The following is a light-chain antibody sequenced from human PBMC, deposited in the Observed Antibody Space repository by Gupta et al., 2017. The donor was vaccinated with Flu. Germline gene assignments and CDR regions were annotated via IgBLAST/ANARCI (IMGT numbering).Light chain of an antibody. Sequence: AIRMTQSPSSFSASTGDRVTITCRASQGISSYLAWYQQKPGKAPKLLIYAASTLQSGVPSRFSGSGSGTDFTLTISCLQSEDCATYYCQQYYSYPPTFGGGTKVEIK. CDR1: QGISSY. V-gene: IGKV1-8*01. CDR2: AAS. CDR3: QQYYSYPPT. J-gene: IGKJ4*01.